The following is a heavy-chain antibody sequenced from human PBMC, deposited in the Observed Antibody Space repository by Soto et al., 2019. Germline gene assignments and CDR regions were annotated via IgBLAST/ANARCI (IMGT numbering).Heavy chain of an antibody. D-gene: IGHD3-22*01. J-gene: IGHJ4*02. CDR2: TYYRSKWYN. V-gene: IGHV6-1*01. Sequence: KQSQTLSLTCAISGDSVSSNSAAWNWIRQSPSRGLEWLGRTYYRSKWYNDYAVSVKSRITINPDTSKNQFSLQLNSVTPEDTAVYYCARANHYYDSSGYYYFDYWGQGTLVTVSS. CDR1: GDSVSSNSAA. CDR3: ARANHYYDSSGYYYFDY.